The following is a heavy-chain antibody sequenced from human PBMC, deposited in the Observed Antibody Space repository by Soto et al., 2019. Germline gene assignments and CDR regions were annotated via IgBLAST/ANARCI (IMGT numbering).Heavy chain of an antibody. D-gene: IGHD3-10*01. V-gene: IGHV3-30*18. Sequence: QVQLVESGGGVVQPGRSLRLSCAASGFTFGSYGMHWVRQAPGKGLEWVAVISYDGSNKYYADSVKGRFTISRDNSKNTLYLQMNSLRAEDTAVYYCAKPTKGFHSPYYFDYWGQGTLVTVSS. CDR1: GFTFGSYG. CDR3: AKPTKGFHSPYYFDY. J-gene: IGHJ4*02. CDR2: ISYDGSNK.